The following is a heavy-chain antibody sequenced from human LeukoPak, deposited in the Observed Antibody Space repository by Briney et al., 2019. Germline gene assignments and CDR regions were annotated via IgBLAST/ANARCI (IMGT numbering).Heavy chain of an antibody. CDR3: ARDSLGDFWSGSLLYYYYGMDV. CDR1: GLSVSSNY. V-gene: IGHV3-66*01. J-gene: IGHJ6*02. Sequence: GGSLRLSCVASGLSVSSNYMSWVRQAPGKGLEWVSVIYRDGSSYYAESVKGRFTISRDNSKNTLYIQMNSLRAEDTAVYYCARDSLGDFWSGSLLYYYYGMDVWGQGTTVTVSS. CDR2: IYRDGSS. D-gene: IGHD3-3*01.